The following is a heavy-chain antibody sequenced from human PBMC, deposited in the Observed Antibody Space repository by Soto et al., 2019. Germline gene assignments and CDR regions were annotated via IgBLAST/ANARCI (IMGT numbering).Heavy chain of an antibody. CDR3: ARTIFGVVDNWFDP. CDR1: GGSISSSSYY. Sequence: QLQLQESGPGLVKPSETLSLTCTVSGGSISSSSYYWGWIRRPPGKGLEWIGSIYYSGSTYYNPSLKSRVTISVDTSKNQFSLKLSSVTAADTAVYYCARTIFGVVDNWFDPWGQGTLVTVSS. D-gene: IGHD3-3*01. J-gene: IGHJ5*02. CDR2: IYYSGST. V-gene: IGHV4-39*01.